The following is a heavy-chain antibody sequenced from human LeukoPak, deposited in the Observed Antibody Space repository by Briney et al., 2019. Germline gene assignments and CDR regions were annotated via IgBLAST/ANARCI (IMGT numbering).Heavy chain of an antibody. D-gene: IGHD3-3*01. CDR2: ISSSSSTI. CDR1: GFTFSSYS. J-gene: IGHJ4*02. Sequence: AGGSLRLSCAASGFTFSSYSMNWVRQAPGKGLEWVSYISSSSSTIYYADSVKGRFTISRDNSKNTLYLQMNSLRAEDTAVYYSAKVRGGDFWSGYYTAYFDYWGQGTLVTVSS. V-gene: IGHV3-48*01. CDR3: AKVRGGDFWSGYYTAYFDY.